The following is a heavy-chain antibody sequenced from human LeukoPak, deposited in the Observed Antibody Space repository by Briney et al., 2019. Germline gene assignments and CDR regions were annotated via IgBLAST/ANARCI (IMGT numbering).Heavy chain of an antibody. CDR2: IYWNDDK. D-gene: IGHD6-13*01. CDR3: AHRLGGGSSWYAAGY. J-gene: IGHJ4*02. Sequence: SGPTLVNPTQTLTLTCTFSGFSLSTSGVGVGWIRQPPGKALEWLALIYWNDDKRYSPSLKGRLAITKDTSKNQVVLTMTNMDPVDTATYYCAHRLGGGSSWYAAGYWGQGTLVTVSS. CDR1: GFSLSTSGVG. V-gene: IGHV2-5*01.